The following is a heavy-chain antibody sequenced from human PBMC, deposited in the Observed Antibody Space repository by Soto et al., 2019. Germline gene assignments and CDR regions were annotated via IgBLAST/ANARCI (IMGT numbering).Heavy chain of an antibody. Sequence: QITLKESGPALVKPTQTLTLTCTFSGFSLNTTGEGVGWIRQPPGKALEWLALIYWDDDKRYSPSLKSRLTNAKDTSKNQVVLTMTNMDPVETATYYCAQIRRMTFFGLLYYIDVWGKGTTVTVSS. CDR1: GFSLNTTGEG. CDR3: AQIRRMTFFGLLYYIDV. D-gene: IGHD3-16*01. J-gene: IGHJ6*03. V-gene: IGHV2-5*02. CDR2: IYWDDDK.